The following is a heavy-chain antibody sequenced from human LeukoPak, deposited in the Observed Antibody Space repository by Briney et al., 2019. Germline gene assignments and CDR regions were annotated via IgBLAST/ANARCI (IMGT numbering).Heavy chain of an antibody. Sequence: GGSLRPSCAASGFTFSSYGMSWVRQAPGKGLEWVSSISSSSSYIYYADSVKGRFTISRDNAKNSLYLQMNSLRAEDTAVYYCASGLIYSSSWEEPGLSHGYWGQGTLVTVSS. V-gene: IGHV3-21*01. D-gene: IGHD6-13*01. CDR3: ASGLIYSSSWEEPGLSHGY. J-gene: IGHJ4*02. CDR1: GFTFSSYG. CDR2: ISSSSSYI.